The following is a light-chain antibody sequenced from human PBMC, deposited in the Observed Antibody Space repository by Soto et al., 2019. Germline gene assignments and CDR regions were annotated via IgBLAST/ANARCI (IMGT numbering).Light chain of an antibody. CDR3: SSYTNSNTQV. CDR2: EVS. Sequence: QSALTQPASVSGSPGQSITISCTGTSNDVGGYNYVSWYQQHPGKAPKLMIYEVSNWPSGVSNRFSGSKSGNTASLTISGLQAEDEADYYCSSYTNSNTQVFGGGTKLIVL. V-gene: IGLV2-14*01. CDR1: SNDVGGYNY. J-gene: IGLJ3*02.